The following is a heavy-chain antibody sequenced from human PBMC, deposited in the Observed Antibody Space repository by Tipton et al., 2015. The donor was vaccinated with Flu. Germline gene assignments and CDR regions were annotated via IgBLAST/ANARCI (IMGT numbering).Heavy chain of an antibody. V-gene: IGHV4-59*08. CDR2: SGST. CDR3: ARLKLFALVNHSYYYGLDV. CDR1: GDSISRFY. Sequence: TLSLTCTVSGDSISRFYWSWIRQPPGKGLEWIGYSGSTNYNPSLKNRVTISLGTSKNQFSLQLESVTASDTAVYYCARLKLFALVNHSYYYGLDVWAKGPRSPSP. D-gene: IGHD3/OR15-3a*01. J-gene: IGHJ6*02.